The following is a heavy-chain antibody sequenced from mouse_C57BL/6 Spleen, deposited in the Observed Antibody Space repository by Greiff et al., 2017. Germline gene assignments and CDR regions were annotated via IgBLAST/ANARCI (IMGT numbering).Heavy chain of an antibody. J-gene: IGHJ4*01. CDR2: IYPGSGST. V-gene: IGHV1-55*01. CDR3: ATYDYDYAMDY. Sequence: QVQLQQSGAELVKPGASVKMSCKASGYTFTSYWITWVKQRPGQGLEWIGDIYPGSGSTNYNEKFKSKATLTVDTSSSTAYMQLSSLTSEDSAVYYCATYDYDYAMDYWGQGTSVTVSS. D-gene: IGHD2-4*01. CDR1: GYTFTSYW.